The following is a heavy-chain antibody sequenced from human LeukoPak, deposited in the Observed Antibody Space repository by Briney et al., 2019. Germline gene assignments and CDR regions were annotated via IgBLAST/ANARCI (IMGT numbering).Heavy chain of an antibody. V-gene: IGHV4-59*01. D-gene: IGHD3-10*01. J-gene: IGHJ5*02. CDR1: GGSIKNYC. CDR2: IDYSGST. Sequence: PSETLSLTCTVSGGSIKNYCWSWVRQPPGKGLEWIGCIDYSGSTNYNPSLRSRLTISVDTSKNQFSLRLTSVTAADTALYYCARGGFGSSTYYFEVDPWGQGTLVTVSS. CDR3: ARGGFGSSTYYFEVDP.